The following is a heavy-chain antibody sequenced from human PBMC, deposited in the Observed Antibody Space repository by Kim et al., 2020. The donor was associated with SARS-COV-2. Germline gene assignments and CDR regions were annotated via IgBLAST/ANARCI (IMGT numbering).Heavy chain of an antibody. CDR1: GFTFSSYS. J-gene: IGHJ4*02. V-gene: IGHV3-48*02. CDR3: ASEGYYDSSGYFIDY. D-gene: IGHD3-22*01. Sequence: GGSLRLSCAASGFTFSSYSMNWVRQAPGKGLEWVSYISSSSSTIYYADSVKGRFTISRDNAKNSLYLQMNSLRDEDTAVYYCASEGYYDSSGYFIDYWGQGTLVTVSS. CDR2: ISSSSSTI.